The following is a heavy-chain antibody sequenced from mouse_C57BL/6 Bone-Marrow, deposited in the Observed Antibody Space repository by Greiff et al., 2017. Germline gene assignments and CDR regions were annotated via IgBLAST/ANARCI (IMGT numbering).Heavy chain of an antibody. Sequence: QVQLQQPGTELVKPGASVKLSCKASGYTFTSYWMHWVKQRPGHGLEWIGNINPSNGGTNYNEKFKSKATLTVDKSSSTAYMKLSSLTSEDSAVYYGARGAIVRRIFAYWGQGTLVTDSA. V-gene: IGHV1-53*01. CDR2: INPSNGGT. J-gene: IGHJ3*01. CDR3: ARGAIVRRIFAY. CDR1: GYTFTSYW. D-gene: IGHD2-5*01.